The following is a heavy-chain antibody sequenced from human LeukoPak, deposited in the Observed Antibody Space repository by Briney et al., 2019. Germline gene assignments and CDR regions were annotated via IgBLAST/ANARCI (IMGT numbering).Heavy chain of an antibody. Sequence: QPGGSLRLSCSASGFTFSSYAMHWVRQAPGKGLEYVSAISSNGGSTYYADSVKGRFTISRDNSKNTLYLQMSSLRAEDTAVYYCARASSTFYYGMDVWGQGTTVTASS. CDR2: ISSNGGST. V-gene: IGHV3-64D*06. CDR3: ARASSTFYYGMDV. CDR1: GFTFSSYA. D-gene: IGHD3-16*01. J-gene: IGHJ6*02.